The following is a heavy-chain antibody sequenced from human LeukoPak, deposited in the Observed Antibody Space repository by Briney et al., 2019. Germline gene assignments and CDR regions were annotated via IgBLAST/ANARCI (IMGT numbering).Heavy chain of an antibody. Sequence: GASVKVSCKASGYTFTAYGIGWVRQAPGQGLEWMGWISAYNGYTNYAQNLQGRVTMTRNTSISTAYMELSSLRSEDTAVYYCARVEASYYYYMDVWGKGTTVTISS. CDR2: ISAYNGYT. CDR3: ARVEASYYYYMDV. CDR1: GYTFTAYG. D-gene: IGHD3-3*01. V-gene: IGHV1-18*01. J-gene: IGHJ6*03.